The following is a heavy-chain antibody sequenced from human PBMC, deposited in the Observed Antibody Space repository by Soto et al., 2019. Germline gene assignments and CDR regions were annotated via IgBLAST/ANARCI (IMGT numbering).Heavy chain of an antibody. D-gene: IGHD6-19*01. Sequence: SETLSLTCAVYGGSFSGYYWSWIRQPPGKGLEWIGEINHSGSTNYNPSLKSRVTISVDTSKNQFSLKLSSVTAADTAVYYCASVPRGIAVSAFDIWGQGTMVTVSS. CDR3: ASVPRGIAVSAFDI. CDR2: INHSGST. V-gene: IGHV4-34*01. J-gene: IGHJ3*02. CDR1: GGSFSGYY.